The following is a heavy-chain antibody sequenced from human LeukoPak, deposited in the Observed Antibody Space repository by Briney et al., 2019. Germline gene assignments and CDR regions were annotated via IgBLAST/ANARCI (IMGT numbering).Heavy chain of an antibody. CDR2: IYYSGST. CDR3: ARSDYYDSSGYFDY. CDR1: GGSISSSSYS. V-gene: IGHV4-39*01. D-gene: IGHD3-22*01. Sequence: SETLSLTCTVSGGSISSSSYSWGWIRQPPGKGLEWIGSIYYSGSTYYNPSLKSRVTISVDTSKNQFSLKLSSVTAADTAVYHCARSDYYDSSGYFDYWGQGTLVTVSS. J-gene: IGHJ4*02.